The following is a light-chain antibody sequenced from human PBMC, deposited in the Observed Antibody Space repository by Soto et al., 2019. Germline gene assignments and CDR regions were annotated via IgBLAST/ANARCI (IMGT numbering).Light chain of an antibody. CDR2: GNS. Sequence: QSVLTQPPSVSGAPGQRVTISCTESSSNIGAGYDVHWYHQLPGTAPKLLIYGNSNRPSGVPDRFSGSKSGTSASLAITGLQAEDEADYYCQSYDSSLSAWVFGGGTKLTVL. V-gene: IGLV1-40*01. CDR3: QSYDSSLSAWV. CDR1: SSNIGAGYD. J-gene: IGLJ3*02.